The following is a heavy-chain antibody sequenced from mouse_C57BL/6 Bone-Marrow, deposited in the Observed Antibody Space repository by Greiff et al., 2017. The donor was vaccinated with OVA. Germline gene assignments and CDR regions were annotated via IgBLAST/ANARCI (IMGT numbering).Heavy chain of an antibody. V-gene: IGHV1-82*01. J-gene: IGHJ2*01. CDR2: IYPGDGDT. D-gene: IGHD3-2*02. Sequence: VQVVESGPELVKPGASVKISCKASGYAFSNSWMNWVKQRPGKGLEWIGRIYPGDGDTNYNGKFKGKATLTADKSSNTAYMQLSSLTSEDSAVYYCAREGAQATGYYFDYWGQGTTLTVSS. CDR1: GYAFSNSW. CDR3: AREGAQATGYYFDY.